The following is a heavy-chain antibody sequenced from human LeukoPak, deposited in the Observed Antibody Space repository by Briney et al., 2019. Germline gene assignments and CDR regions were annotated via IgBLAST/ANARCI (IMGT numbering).Heavy chain of an antibody. V-gene: IGHV3-7*04. CDR1: EFMFSTSW. J-gene: IGHJ5*02. CDR3: VRAHHPGGWFDP. Sequence: GGSLRLSCVASEFMFSTSWMNWVRQAPGKGLEWVAAINPDGSGKYFVDSVRGRFTISRDNAKNSLYLQMNSLTAEDAAVHYCVRAHHPGGWFDPWGQGTLVTVSS. CDR2: INPDGSGK. D-gene: IGHD3-10*01.